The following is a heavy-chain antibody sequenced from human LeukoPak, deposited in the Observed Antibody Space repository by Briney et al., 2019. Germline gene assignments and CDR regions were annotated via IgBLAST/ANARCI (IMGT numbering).Heavy chain of an antibody. CDR1: GFTFITYS. V-gene: IGHV3-21*01. D-gene: IGHD5-12*01. J-gene: IGHJ4*02. CDR2: ISSSSSYI. Sequence: PGGSLRLSCAVSGFTFITYSMNWVRQAPGKGLEWVSSISSSSSYIYYADSVKGRFTISRDNAKNSLYLQMNGLRAEDTAVYYCAREGGYSGYDMDYWGQGTLVTVSS. CDR3: AREGGYSGYDMDY.